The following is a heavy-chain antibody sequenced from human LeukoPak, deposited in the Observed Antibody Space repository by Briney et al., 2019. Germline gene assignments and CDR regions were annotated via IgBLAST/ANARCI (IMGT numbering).Heavy chain of an antibody. Sequence: GGSLRLSCAASGFTFSNAWMNWVRQAPGKGLEWVSSISSSSSYIYYADSVKGRFTISRDNAKNSLYLQMNSLRAEDTAVYYCARGIAARGDFDYWGQGALVTVSS. CDR3: ARGIAARGDFDY. CDR1: GFTFSNAW. CDR2: ISSSSSYI. V-gene: IGHV3-21*01. D-gene: IGHD6-13*01. J-gene: IGHJ4*02.